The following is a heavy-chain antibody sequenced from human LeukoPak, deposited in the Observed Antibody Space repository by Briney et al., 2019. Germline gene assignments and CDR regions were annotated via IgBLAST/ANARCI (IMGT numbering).Heavy chain of an antibody. J-gene: IGHJ4*02. V-gene: IGHV4-4*07. D-gene: IGHD3-22*01. Sequence: SETLSLTCSVSSGSLSTYYWSWIRQPAGKGLELIGRIYSSGTTNYNPSLESRVTMSVDTSKNQFALKLSSVTAADTAVYYCARDWSMITYEYWGRGTLVTVSS. CDR1: SGSLSTYY. CDR2: IYSSGTT. CDR3: ARDWSMITYEY.